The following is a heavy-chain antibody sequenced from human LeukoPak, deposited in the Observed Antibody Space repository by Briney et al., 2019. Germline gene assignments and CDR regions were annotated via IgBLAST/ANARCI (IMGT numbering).Heavy chain of an antibody. CDR1: GFTFSRNW. V-gene: IGHV3-7*01. Sequence: PGGSLRLSCAGSGFTFSRNWMCWVRQAPGKGLEWVANIKHDGSEESYVDSVKGRFTVSRDNAKKSLFLHMNSLRAEDTAVYYCARCAVAAAGDYWGRGTLVTVSS. CDR2: IKHDGSEE. D-gene: IGHD6-13*01. CDR3: ARCAVAAAGDY. J-gene: IGHJ4*02.